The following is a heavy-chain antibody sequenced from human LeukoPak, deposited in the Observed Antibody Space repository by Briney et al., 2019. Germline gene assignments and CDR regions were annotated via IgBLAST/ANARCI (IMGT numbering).Heavy chain of an antibody. V-gene: IGHV4-38-2*02. CDR1: GFTFTDYW. Sequence: GSLRLSCAASGFTFTDYWMDWVRQAPGKGLEWVGNIYHDGSTYYNPSLKSRVTISVDTSKNQFSLKLTSVTAADTAIYYCARDLGSWPHVTLDIWGHGTLVTVSS. J-gene: IGHJ3*02. CDR3: ARDLGSWPHVTLDI. CDR2: IYHDGST. D-gene: IGHD3-16*01.